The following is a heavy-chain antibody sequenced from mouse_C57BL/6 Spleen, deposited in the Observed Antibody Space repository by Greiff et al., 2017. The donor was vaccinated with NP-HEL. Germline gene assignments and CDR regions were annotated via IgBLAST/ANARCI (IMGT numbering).Heavy chain of an antibody. CDR2: IYPGSGST. CDR1: GYTFTSYW. CDR3: ARKGGLRYYAMDY. J-gene: IGHJ4*01. D-gene: IGHD2-4*01. Sequence: VQLQQPGAELVKPGASVKMSCKASGYTFTSYWITWVKQRPGQGLEWIGDIYPGSGSTNYNEKFKSKATLTVDTSSSTAYMQLSSLTSEDSAVYYCARKGGLRYYAMDYWGQGTSVTVSS. V-gene: IGHV1-55*01.